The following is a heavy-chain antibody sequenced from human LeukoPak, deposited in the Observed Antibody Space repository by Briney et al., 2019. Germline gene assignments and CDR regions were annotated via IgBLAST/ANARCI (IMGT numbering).Heavy chain of an antibody. V-gene: IGHV1-69*01. CDR1: GGTFSSYA. J-gene: IGHJ4*02. Sequence: SVKVSCKASGGTFSSYAISWVRQAPGQGLEWMGGIIPIFGTANYAQKFQGRVTITADESTSTAYMELSSLRSEDTAVYYCARDKRGHSYGYHYWGQGTLVTVSS. D-gene: IGHD5-18*01. CDR3: ARDKRGHSYGYHY. CDR2: IIPIFGTA.